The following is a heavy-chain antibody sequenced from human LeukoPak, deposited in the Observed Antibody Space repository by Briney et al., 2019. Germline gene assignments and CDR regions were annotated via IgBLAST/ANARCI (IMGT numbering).Heavy chain of an antibody. V-gene: IGHV3-23*01. Sequence: SGGSLRLSCAASGFTFNTYALSWVRQAPGKGLEWVSAIIGGGGRTYHADSVKGRFTISRDNSKNTLYLQMNSLTGEDTAVYYCAKVDIVVVADPWGQGTLVTVSS. D-gene: IGHD2-15*01. J-gene: IGHJ5*02. CDR3: AKVDIVVVADP. CDR1: GFTFNTYA. CDR2: IIGGGGRT.